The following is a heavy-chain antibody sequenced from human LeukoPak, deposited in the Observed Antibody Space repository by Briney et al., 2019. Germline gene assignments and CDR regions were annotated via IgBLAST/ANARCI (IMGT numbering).Heavy chain of an antibody. Sequence: PSETLSLTCTVSGGSISSSSYYWGWIRQPPGKGLEWIGSIYYSGSTYYNPSLKSRVTISVDTSKNQFSLKLSSVTAADTAVYYCARRRSGWYRHWFDPWGQGTLVTVSS. J-gene: IGHJ5*02. D-gene: IGHD6-19*01. CDR2: IYYSGST. V-gene: IGHV4-39*01. CDR3: ARRRSGWYRHWFDP. CDR1: GGSISSSSYY.